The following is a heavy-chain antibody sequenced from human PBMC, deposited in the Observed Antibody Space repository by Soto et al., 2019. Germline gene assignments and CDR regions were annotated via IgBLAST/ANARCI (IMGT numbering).Heavy chain of an antibody. Sequence: GGSLRLSCAASGLTFTNSAMSWVRQAPGKGLEWVSAISGSGDRTSYVDSVKGRLTISRDDSTNTLYLQMSSLRAEDTAVYYCAKAFRYSSTWFARNWFDPWGQGTLVTVSS. V-gene: IGHV3-23*01. CDR3: AKAFRYSSTWFARNWFDP. CDR2: ISGSGDRT. CDR1: GLTFTNSA. D-gene: IGHD6-13*01. J-gene: IGHJ5*02.